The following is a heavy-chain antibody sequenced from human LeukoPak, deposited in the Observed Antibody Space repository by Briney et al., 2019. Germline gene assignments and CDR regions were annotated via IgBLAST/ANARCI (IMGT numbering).Heavy chain of an antibody. D-gene: IGHD4-17*01. CDR3: VRGPHYGAYTDYFDY. J-gene: IGHJ4*02. Sequence: GGSLRLSCAASGFTFSRHWMSWVRQAPGKGLEWVATIKQGGSENYYVDSVKGRFAIPRDDTNNSLYLQMNGLRVEDTALYYCVRGPHYGAYTDYFDYWGQGTLVTVSS. CDR1: GFTFSRHW. V-gene: IGHV3-7*01. CDR2: IKQGGSEN.